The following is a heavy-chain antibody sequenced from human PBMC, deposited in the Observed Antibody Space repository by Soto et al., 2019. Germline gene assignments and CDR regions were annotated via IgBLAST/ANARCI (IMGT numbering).Heavy chain of an antibody. J-gene: IGHJ4*02. D-gene: IGHD6-13*01. V-gene: IGHV3-21*01. CDR2: ISSSSSYI. CDR1: GFTFSSYS. CDR3: ARDLGDTPGIAAAGTDY. Sequence: GGSLRLSCAASGFTFSSYSMNWVRQAPGKGLEWVSSISSSSSYIYYADSVKGRFTISRDNAKNSLYLQMNSLRAEDTAVYYCARDLGDTPGIAAAGTDYWGQGTLVTVSS.